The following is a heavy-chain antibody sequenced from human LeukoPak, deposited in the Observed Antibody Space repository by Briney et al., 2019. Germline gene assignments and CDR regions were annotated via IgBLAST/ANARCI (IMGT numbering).Heavy chain of an antibody. V-gene: IGHV4-31*03. CDR3: ASPDSSDAFDI. D-gene: IGHD2-15*01. CDR1: GGSISSGGYY. CDR2: IYYSGST. J-gene: IGHJ3*02. Sequence: PSETLSLTCTVSGGSISSGGYYWSWIRQHPGKGLEWIGYIYYSGSTNYNPSLESRVTMSIDTSKRQFSLKLSSVTAADTAVYYCASPDSSDAFDIWGQGTMVTVSS.